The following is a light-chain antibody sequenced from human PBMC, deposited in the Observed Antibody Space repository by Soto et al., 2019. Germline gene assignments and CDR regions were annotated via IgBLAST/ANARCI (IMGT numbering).Light chain of an antibody. CDR1: QSISEF. CDR2: DAS. J-gene: IGKJ1*01. Sequence: VVLTQSPATLSLSPGERATLSCRASQSISEFLAWYQQKPGQAPRLLIYDASNRATGTPARFSGSGSGTDFTLTISRLEPEDFAVYCCQQYGSSPRTFGQGTKVDI. V-gene: IGKV3-20*01. CDR3: QQYGSSPRT.